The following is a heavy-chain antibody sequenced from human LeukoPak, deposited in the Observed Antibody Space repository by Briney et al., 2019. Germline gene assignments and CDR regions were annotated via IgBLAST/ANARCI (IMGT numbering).Heavy chain of an antibody. CDR3: ARQIRYDYVWGSYRIDYFDH. CDR1: GYSISSGYY. J-gene: IGHJ4*02. D-gene: IGHD3-16*02. V-gene: IGHV4-38-2*02. CDR2: INYGGTT. Sequence: ETLSLTCTVSGYSISSGYYWGWIRQPPGTGLEWIGSINYGGTTHYNPSLKSRVTISIDTSKNQFSLKLRSVTAADTAVYHCARQIRYDYVWGSYRIDYFDHWGQGTLVTVSS.